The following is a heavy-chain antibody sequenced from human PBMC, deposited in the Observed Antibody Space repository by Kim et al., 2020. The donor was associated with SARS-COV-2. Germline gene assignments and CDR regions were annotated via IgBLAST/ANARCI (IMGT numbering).Heavy chain of an antibody. CDR1: GGSISSYY. D-gene: IGHD3-3*01. J-gene: IGHJ6*03. V-gene: IGHV4-59*08. Sequence: SETLSLTCTVSGGSISSYYWSWIRQPPGKGLEWIGYIYYSGSTNYNPSLKSRVTISVDTSKNQFSLKLSSVTAADTAVYYCARSTSITIFGVVGYMDVWDKGTTVTVSS. CDR2: IYYSGST. CDR3: ARSTSITIFGVVGYMDV.